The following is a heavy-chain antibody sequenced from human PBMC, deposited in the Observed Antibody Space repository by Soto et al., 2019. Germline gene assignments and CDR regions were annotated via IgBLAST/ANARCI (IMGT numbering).Heavy chain of an antibody. CDR1: GFSLSGYW. CDR3: GRNAIFVRGVPDEY. Sequence: GSLRVFCAPSGFSLSGYWMHWVRQAPGKGLEWVSRIKSDGSGTTYADSVKGRFSISRDNAKNTVYLQMDSLRVEDTAVYYCGRNAIFVRGVPDEYWGQGTPVTVSS. CDR2: IKSDGSGT. D-gene: IGHD3-10*02. V-gene: IGHV3-74*03. J-gene: IGHJ4*02.